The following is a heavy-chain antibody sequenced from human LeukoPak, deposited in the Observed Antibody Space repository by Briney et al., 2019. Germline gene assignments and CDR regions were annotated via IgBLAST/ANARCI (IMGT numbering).Heavy chain of an antibody. Sequence: ASVKVSCKAFGYTFTNYDINWVRQAPGQGLQWMGRIKPGGGSTVFAQKFQGRVTLTTDTSTSTVYMELRRLTSEDTAVYYCARDFRPYDILTGYIDYWGQGTLVTVSS. D-gene: IGHD3-9*01. J-gene: IGHJ4*02. CDR3: ARDFRPYDILTGYIDY. CDR1: GYTFTNYD. V-gene: IGHV1-46*01. CDR2: IKPGGGST.